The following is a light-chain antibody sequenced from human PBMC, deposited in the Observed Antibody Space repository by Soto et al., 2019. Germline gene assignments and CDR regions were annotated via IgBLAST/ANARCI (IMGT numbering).Light chain of an antibody. CDR2: GAS. J-gene: IGKJ1*01. Sequence: EVVMTQSPATLSMSPGERATLSCRASQSVSSSLAGYQQKPGQAPRLLIYGASTRATGIPDRFSGSGSKTECTLTIRILQDDNVAIYYCQQYNNWRTFGQVTKVVIK. CDR1: QSVSSS. V-gene: IGKV3-15*01. CDR3: QQYNNWRT.